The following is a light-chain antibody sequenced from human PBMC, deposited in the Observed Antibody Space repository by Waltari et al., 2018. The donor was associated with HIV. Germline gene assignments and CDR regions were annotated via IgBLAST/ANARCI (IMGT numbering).Light chain of an antibody. J-gene: IGLJ3*02. CDR1: TGAVTSGHY. CDR3: LLSYSGGPWV. CDR2: DTK. Sequence: QAVVTQEPSLTVSPGETVTPTCGSSTGAVTSGHYPYWFQQKPGQAPTTVIYDTKNKPSWTPARFSGSLVGDKAALTLSGAQPEDEADYYCLLSYSGGPWVFGGGTKLTVL. V-gene: IGLV7-46*01.